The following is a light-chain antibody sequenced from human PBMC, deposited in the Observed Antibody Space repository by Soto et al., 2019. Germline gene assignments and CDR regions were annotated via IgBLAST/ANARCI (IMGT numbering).Light chain of an antibody. J-gene: IGKJ1*01. CDR1: QSINNW. CDR3: QQSSDYSRT. Sequence: IQMTQSPSTLSASVGDRVTITRRASQSINNWLAWYQKKTGQDPKVLIYKASSLESGVPSRFSGSGSGTEFTLTISSLQPDDFATYVCQQSSDYSRTFCPRTKGDIK. CDR2: KAS. V-gene: IGKV1-5*03.